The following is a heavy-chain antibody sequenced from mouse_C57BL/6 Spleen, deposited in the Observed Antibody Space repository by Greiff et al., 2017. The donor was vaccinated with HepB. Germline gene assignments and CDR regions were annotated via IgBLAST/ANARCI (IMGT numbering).Heavy chain of an antibody. CDR1: GYTFTDYE. CDR2: IDPETGGT. V-gene: IGHV1-15*01. J-gene: IGHJ2*01. CDR3: TRKDG. D-gene: IGHD2-3*01. Sequence: QVHVKQSGAELVRPGASVTLSCKASGYTFTDYEMHWVKQTPVHGLEWIGAIDPETGGTAYNQKFKGKAILTADKSSSTAYMELRSLTSEDSAVYYCTRKDGWGQGTTVTVSS.